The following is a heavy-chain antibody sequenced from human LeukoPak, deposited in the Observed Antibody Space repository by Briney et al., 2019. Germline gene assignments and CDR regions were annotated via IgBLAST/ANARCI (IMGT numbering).Heavy chain of an antibody. J-gene: IGHJ4*02. D-gene: IGHD3-16*01. V-gene: IGHV3-30-3*01. CDR1: GFTFRSYS. CDR2: ISYDGSNK. CDR3: AIGARMIGSSPFDY. Sequence: GGALRLSCAASGFTFRSYSMHWVRQDPSKGLKWVAVISYDGSNKYYADSVKGRITISRGNSKNTLFLQMNSLRAEDTAVYYCAIGARMIGSSPFDYWGQGTLVTVSS.